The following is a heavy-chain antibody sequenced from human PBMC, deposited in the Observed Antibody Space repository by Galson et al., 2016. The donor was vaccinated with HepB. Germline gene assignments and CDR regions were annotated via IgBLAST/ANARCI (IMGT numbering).Heavy chain of an antibody. V-gene: IGHV3-33*06. D-gene: IGHD6-13*01. CDR3: AKLADSVSYTRSWYLDA. CDR1: GFAFGDYA. CDR2: IYNDGSTK. J-gene: IGHJ4*01. Sequence: SLRLSCATTGFAFGDYAMNWVRQAPGKGLEWVAVIYNDGSTKYYADSVKGRFTISKDNSKKTLYLEMSNLRAEDTAIYYCAKLADSVSYTRSWYLDAWGRGILVTV.